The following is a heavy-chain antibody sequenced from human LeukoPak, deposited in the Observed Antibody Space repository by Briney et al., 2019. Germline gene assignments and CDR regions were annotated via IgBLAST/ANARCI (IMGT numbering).Heavy chain of an antibody. Sequence: SETLSLTCTVSGGSISSCDYYWSWIRQPPGKGLEWIGYIYYSGSTYYNPSLKSRVTISVDTSQNQFYLKLSSVTAADTAVYYCARGAYYFDYWGQGTLVNVSS. V-gene: IGHV4-30-4*08. CDR1: GGSISSCDYY. J-gene: IGHJ4*02. CDR2: IYYSGST. CDR3: ARGAYYFDY.